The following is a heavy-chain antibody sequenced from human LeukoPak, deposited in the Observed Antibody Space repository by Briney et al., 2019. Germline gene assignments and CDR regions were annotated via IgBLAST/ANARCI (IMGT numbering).Heavy chain of an antibody. J-gene: IGHJ4*02. V-gene: IGHV1-2*02. D-gene: IGHD5-12*01. Sequence: GASVKVSCKASGYTFTGYYMHWVRQAPGQGLEWMGWINPNSGGTNYAQKFQGRVTMTRDTSISTAYMEPSRLRSDDTAVYYCAREQKKWLRCLDYWGQGTLVTVSS. CDR2: INPNSGGT. CDR3: AREQKKWLRCLDY. CDR1: GYTFTGYY.